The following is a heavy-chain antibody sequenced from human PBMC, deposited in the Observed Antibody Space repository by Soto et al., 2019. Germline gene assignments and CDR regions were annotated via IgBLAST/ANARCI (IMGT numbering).Heavy chain of an antibody. CDR1: GGSISSSNW. V-gene: IGHV4-4*02. CDR3: ARAVDTAMVYWYFDL. CDR2: IYHSGST. J-gene: IGHJ2*01. Sequence: QVQLQESGTGLVKPSGTLSLTCAVSGGSISSSNWWSWVRQPPGKGLEWIGEIYHSGSTNYNPSLKRRVTISVDKSKNQFSLKLSSVTAADTAVYYCARAVDTAMVYWYFDLWGRGTLVTVSS. D-gene: IGHD5-18*01.